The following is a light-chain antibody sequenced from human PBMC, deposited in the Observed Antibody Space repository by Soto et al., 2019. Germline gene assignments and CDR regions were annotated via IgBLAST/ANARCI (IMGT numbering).Light chain of an antibody. V-gene: IGLV2-14*01. CDR1: SNDVGGFNY. CDR2: EVR. Sequence: QSVLTQPASVSGSPGQSITISCTGTSNDVGGFNYVSWYQQYPGKAPKLMIYEVRNRPSGVPNRFSGSKSGNTASLTISGLQAEDEADYYCSSYTSISIVVFGGGTKLTVL. J-gene: IGLJ3*02. CDR3: SSYTSISIVV.